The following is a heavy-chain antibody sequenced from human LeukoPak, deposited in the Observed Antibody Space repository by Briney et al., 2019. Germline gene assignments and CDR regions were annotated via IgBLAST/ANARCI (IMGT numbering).Heavy chain of an antibody. CDR3: ARGRSKIRGHNWFDP. D-gene: IGHD2-2*01. Sequence: SETLSLTCAVYGGSLSGSYWSWIRQPPGKGLEWIGELNHSGSPNYNPSLKSRVTISVDTSKNQFSLKLSSVTAADTAVYYCARGRSKIRGHNWFDPWGQGTLVTVSS. CDR1: GGSLSGSY. J-gene: IGHJ5*02. V-gene: IGHV4-34*01. CDR2: LNHSGSP.